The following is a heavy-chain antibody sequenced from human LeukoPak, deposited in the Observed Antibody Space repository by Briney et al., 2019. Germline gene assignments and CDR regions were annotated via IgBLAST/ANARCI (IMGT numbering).Heavy chain of an antibody. CDR1: GFSLSTSGMR. J-gene: IGHJ3*02. CDR3: ARSPHHIYGDYVEGAFDI. V-gene: IGHV2-70*04. D-gene: IGHD4-17*01. Sequence: SGPALVKPTQTLTLTCTFSGFSLSTSGMRVSWIRQPPGKALEWLGRIDWDDDKFYSTSLKTRLTISKDTSKNQVVLTMTNMDPVDTATYYCARSPHHIYGDYVEGAFDIWGQGTMVTVSS. CDR2: IDWDDDK.